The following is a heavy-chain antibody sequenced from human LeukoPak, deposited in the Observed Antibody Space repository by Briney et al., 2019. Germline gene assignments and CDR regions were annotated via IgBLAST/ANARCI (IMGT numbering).Heavy chain of an antibody. CDR3: ARENTMVRGVIIIALFDY. D-gene: IGHD3-10*01. Sequence: GASVKVSCKASGYTFTSYGISWVRQAPGQGLEWMGWISAYNGNTNYAQKLQGRVTMTTDTSTSTAYMELRSLRSDDTAVYYCARENTMVRGVIIIALFDYWGQGTLVTVSS. J-gene: IGHJ4*02. CDR2: ISAYNGNT. V-gene: IGHV1-18*01. CDR1: GYTFTSYG.